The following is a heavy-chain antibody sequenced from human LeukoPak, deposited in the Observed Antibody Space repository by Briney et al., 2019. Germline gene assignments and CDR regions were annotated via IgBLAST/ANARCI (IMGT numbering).Heavy chain of an antibody. V-gene: IGHV1-2*02. J-gene: IGHJ4*02. CDR1: GYTFSGHY. Sequence: GASVKVSCKASGYTFSGHYMHWVRQAPGQGLESMGWINPNSGDTNYAQKFQGRVTMTRDTSISTAYMELSRLRSDDTAVYYCAREDAMIVVQGKDYWGQGTLVTVSS. CDR2: INPNSGDT. D-gene: IGHD3-22*01. CDR3: AREDAMIVVQGKDY.